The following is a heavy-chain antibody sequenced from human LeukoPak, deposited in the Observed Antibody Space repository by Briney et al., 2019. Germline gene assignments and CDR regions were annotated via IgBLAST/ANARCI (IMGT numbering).Heavy chain of an antibody. CDR3: AKTAGGYYDFWSGYLPYYYYGMDV. CDR1: GFTFSSYW. Sequence: GGSLRLSCVASGFTFSSYWMHWVRQAPGKGLMWVSRIKSDGSSTSYAGSVKGRFTISRDNSKNTLYLQMNSLRAEDTAVYYCAKTAGGYYDFWSGYLPYYYYGMDVWGQGTTVTVSS. D-gene: IGHD3-3*01. CDR2: IKSDGSST. J-gene: IGHJ6*02. V-gene: IGHV3-74*01.